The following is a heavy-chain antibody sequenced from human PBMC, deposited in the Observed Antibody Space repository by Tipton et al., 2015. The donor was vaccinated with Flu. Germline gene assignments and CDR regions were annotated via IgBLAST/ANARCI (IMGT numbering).Heavy chain of an antibody. CDR2: IYYSGST. Sequence: TLSLTCTVSGGSISSYYWSWIRQPPGKGLEWIGYIYYSGSTSYNPSLKSRVTISVDTSKNQFSLKLSSVTAADTAVYYCARSGGQTGYSSGWYALYYYYGMDVWGQGTTVTVSS. D-gene: IGHD6-19*01. CDR1: GGSISSYY. J-gene: IGHJ6*02. CDR3: ARSGGQTGYSSGWYALYYYYGMDV. V-gene: IGHV4-59*08.